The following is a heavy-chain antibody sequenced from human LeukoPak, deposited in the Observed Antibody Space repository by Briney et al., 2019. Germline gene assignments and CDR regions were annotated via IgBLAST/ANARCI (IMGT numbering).Heavy chain of an antibody. V-gene: IGHV3-11*01. CDR3: ASEMGSTWNAPIDY. D-gene: IGHD6-13*01. J-gene: IGHJ4*02. Sequence: TGGSLRLSCAASGIIFSDYYMSWIRQAPGKGLEWISYVSDSGSTKYYADSVKGRFTISRDNDKNSLLLQMDSLRVEDTAIYYCASEMGSTWNAPIDYWGQGILVTVSS. CDR2: VSDSGSTK. CDR1: GIIFSDYY.